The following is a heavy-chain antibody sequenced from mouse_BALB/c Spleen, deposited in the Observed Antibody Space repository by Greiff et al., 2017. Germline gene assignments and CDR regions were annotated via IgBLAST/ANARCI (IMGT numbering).Heavy chain of an antibody. CDR3: AREEPTVVDGAMDY. V-gene: IGHV5-4*02. D-gene: IGHD1-1*01. Sequence: DVMLVESGGGLVKPGGSLKLSCAASGFTFSDYYMYWVRQTPEKRLEWVATISDGGSYTYYPDSVKGRFTISRDNAKNNLYLQMSSLKSEDTAMYNSAREEPTVVDGAMDYWGQGTSVTVSS. CDR1: GFTFSDYY. CDR2: ISDGGSYT. J-gene: IGHJ4*01.